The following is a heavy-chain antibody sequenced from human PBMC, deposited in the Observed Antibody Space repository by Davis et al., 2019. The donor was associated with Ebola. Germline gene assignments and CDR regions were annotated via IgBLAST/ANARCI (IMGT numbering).Heavy chain of an antibody. J-gene: IGHJ4*02. CDR3: ARIGYGGNPDY. V-gene: IGHV4-4*02. Sequence: MPSETLSLTCAVSGGSISSSNWWSWVRQSPGKGLEWIGEIYHSGTTNYNPSLKSRVTISIDKFKNQFSLKLSSVTAADTAVYYCARIGYGGNPDYWGQGTLVTVSS. CDR1: GGSISSSNW. CDR2: IYHSGTT. D-gene: IGHD4-23*01.